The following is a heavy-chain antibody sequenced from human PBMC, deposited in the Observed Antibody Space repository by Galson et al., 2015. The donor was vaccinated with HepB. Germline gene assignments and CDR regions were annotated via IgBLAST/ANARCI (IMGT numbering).Heavy chain of an antibody. CDR3: AANSGYSSGWYESGY. CDR1: GYTLTELS. D-gene: IGHD6-19*01. Sequence: SVKVSCKVSGYTLTELSMHWVRQAPGKGLEWMGGFDPEDGETIYAQKFQGRVTMTEDTSTDTAYMELSSLRSEDTAVYYCAANSGYSSGWYESGYWGQGTRSPSPQ. CDR2: FDPEDGET. J-gene: IGHJ4*02. V-gene: IGHV1-24*01.